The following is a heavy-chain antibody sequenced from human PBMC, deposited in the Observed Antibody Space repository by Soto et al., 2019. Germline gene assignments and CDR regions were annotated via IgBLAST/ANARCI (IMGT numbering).Heavy chain of an antibody. CDR1: GFTFSSYA. Sequence: SLRLSCAASGFTFSSYAMHWVRQAPGKGLEWVAVISYDGSNKYYADSVKGRFTISRDNSKNTLFLQMNSLRAEDTAVYYCARDVAGTIGSYCYGMDVWGQGTTVTVSS. CDR3: ARDVAGTIGSYCYGMDV. V-gene: IGHV3-30-3*01. CDR2: ISYDGSNK. J-gene: IGHJ6*02. D-gene: IGHD1-7*01.